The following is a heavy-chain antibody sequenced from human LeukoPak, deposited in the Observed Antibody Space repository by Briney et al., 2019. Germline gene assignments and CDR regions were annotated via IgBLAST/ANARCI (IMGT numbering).Heavy chain of an antibody. J-gene: IGHJ6*03. CDR3: ATGYSGYENYYYCYMDV. V-gene: IGHV1-69*13. Sequence: GASVKVSCKASGGTFSSYAISWVRQAPGQGLEWMGGIIPIFGTANYAQKFQGRVTITADESTSTAYMELSSLRSEDTAVYYCATGYSGYENYYYCYMDVWGKGTTVTVSS. CDR1: GGTFSSYA. CDR2: IIPIFGTA. D-gene: IGHD5-12*01.